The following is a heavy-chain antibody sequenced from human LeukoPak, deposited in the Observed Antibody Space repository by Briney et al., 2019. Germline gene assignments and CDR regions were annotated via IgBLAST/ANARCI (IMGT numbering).Heavy chain of an antibody. CDR2: MNPNSGNT. V-gene: IGHV1-8*01. CDR1: GYTFTSYD. J-gene: IGHJ6*03. D-gene: IGHD6-19*01. Sequence: ASVKVSCKASGYTFTSYDINWVRQATGQGLEWMGWMNPNSGNTGYAQKFQGRVTMTRNTSISTAYMELSSLRSEDTAVYYCARVGSSGWDYYCYMDVWGKGTTVTISS. CDR3: ARVGSSGWDYYCYMDV.